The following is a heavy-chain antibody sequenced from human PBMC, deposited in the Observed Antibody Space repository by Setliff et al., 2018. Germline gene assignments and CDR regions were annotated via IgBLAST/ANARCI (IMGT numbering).Heavy chain of an antibody. CDR2: IDPSGDTT. CDR3: ARGGGQIHYDFWSGYFSDPQPNYYYYYMDV. V-gene: IGHV1-46*01. D-gene: IGHD3-3*01. J-gene: IGHJ6*03. CDR1: GYSFTNYF. Sequence: ASVKVSCKTSGYSFTNYFIHWVRQAPGQGLEWMGVIDPSGDTTSFAQRFQGRVSLTSDTSTTTIYMELSSLRSEDTAVYYCARGGGQIHYDFWSGYFSDPQPNYYYYYMDVWGKGTTVTVSS.